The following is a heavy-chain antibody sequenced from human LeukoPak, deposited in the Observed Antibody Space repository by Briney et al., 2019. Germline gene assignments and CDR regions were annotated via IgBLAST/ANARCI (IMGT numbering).Heavy chain of an antibody. CDR1: GYTFTRNP. CDR3: GRAGHCSGASCYSEGFDY. Sequence: ASVKVSCKASGYTFTRNPIGWVRQARGQGPEWMGWINGYNGDTVYAQMFQGRVTLTTDTSTSTAYMELRDLRSDDTAVYYCGRAGHCSGASCYSEGFDYWGQGTLVTVSS. V-gene: IGHV1-18*01. CDR2: INGYNGDT. D-gene: IGHD2-2*01. J-gene: IGHJ4*02.